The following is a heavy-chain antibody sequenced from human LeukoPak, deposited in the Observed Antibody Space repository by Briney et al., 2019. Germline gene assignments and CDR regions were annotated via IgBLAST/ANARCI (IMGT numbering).Heavy chain of an antibody. CDR3: SGSGSSWYSIDYYYMDV. D-gene: IGHD6-13*01. CDR1: GFTFSAYE. V-gene: IGHV3-48*03. Sequence: GGSLRLSCAASGFTFSAYEINWVRQAPGKGLEWLSHISTSGSSIHYADSVKGRFTISRDNAKNSLYLQMNSLRAEDTAVYYCSGSGSSWYSIDYYYMDVWGKGTTVTISS. CDR2: ISTSGSSI. J-gene: IGHJ6*03.